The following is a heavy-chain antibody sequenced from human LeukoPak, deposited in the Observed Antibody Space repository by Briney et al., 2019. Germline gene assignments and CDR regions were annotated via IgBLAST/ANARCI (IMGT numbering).Heavy chain of an antibody. Sequence: GGSLRLSCAASGFTFSDHYMDWVRQAPGKGLEWVGRVRNKTKSYTTEYAASVKGRFAISRDDSKNSLYLQMNSLKIEDTAVYYCARVEGCTNGVCYYYFDYWGQGTLVTVSS. V-gene: IGHV3-72*01. CDR3: ARVEGCTNGVCYYYFDY. CDR1: GFTFSDHY. J-gene: IGHJ4*02. CDR2: VRNKTKSYTT. D-gene: IGHD2-8*01.